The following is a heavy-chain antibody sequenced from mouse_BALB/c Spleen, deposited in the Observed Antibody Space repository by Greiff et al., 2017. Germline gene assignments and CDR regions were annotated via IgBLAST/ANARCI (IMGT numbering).Heavy chain of an antibody. Sequence: EVQGVESGGGLVQPGGSLKLSCAASGFTFSSYGMSWVRQTPDKRLELVATINSNGGSTYYPDSVKGRFTISRDNAKNTLYLQMSSLKSEDTAMYYCARGDYYGSGWFAYWGQGTLVTVSA. D-gene: IGHD1-1*01. V-gene: IGHV5-6-3*01. J-gene: IGHJ3*01. CDR2: INSNGGST. CDR3: ARGDYYGSGWFAY. CDR1: GFTFSSYG.